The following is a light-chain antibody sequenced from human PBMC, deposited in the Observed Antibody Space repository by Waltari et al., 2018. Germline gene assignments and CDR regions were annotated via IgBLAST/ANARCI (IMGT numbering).Light chain of an antibody. CDR3: QVWDTATEHVV. V-gene: IGLV3-21*02. CDR2: DDD. J-gene: IGLJ2*01. Sequence: SYVLTQSPSASVAPGPPATITCRGDHLQMKLVQWYQQRPGQAPLLVIYDDDNRPSGIPERFSGSNSGNTASLTISRVEVGDEADFYCQVWDTATEHVVFGGGTKLTVL. CDR1: HLQMKL.